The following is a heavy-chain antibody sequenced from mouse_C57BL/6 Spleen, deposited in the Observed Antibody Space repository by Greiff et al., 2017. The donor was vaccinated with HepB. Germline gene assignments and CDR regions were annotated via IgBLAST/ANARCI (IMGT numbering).Heavy chain of an antibody. D-gene: IGHD2-1*01. Sequence: QVQLQQPGAELVKPGASVKKSCKASGYTFTSYWITWVKQRPGQGLEWIGDIYPGSGSTNYNEKFKSKATLTVDTPSSTAYMQLSSLTSEDSAVYYCARLGNYAFAYWGQGTLVTVSP. CDR2: IYPGSGST. V-gene: IGHV1-55*01. J-gene: IGHJ3*01. CDR1: GYTFTSYW. CDR3: ARLGNYAFAY.